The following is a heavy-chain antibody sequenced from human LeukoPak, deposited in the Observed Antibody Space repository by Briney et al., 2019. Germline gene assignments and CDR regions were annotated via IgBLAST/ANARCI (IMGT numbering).Heavy chain of an antibody. D-gene: IGHD5-18*01. CDR1: GGSFSGYY. Sequence: SETLSLTCAVYGGSFSGYYWSWIRQPPGKGLEWIGEINHSGSTNYNPSLKSRVTISVDTSKNQFSLKLSSVTAADTAVYYCARQLNYFDYWGRGTLVTVSS. CDR3: ARQLNYFDY. CDR2: INHSGST. V-gene: IGHV4-34*01. J-gene: IGHJ4*02.